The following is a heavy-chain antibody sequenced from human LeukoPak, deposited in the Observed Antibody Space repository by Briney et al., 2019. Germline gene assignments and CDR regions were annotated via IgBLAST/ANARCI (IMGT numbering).Heavy chain of an antibody. Sequence: GASEKVSCKASGYPFTSYNINWVRQATGQGLEWMGWMNTNSGNTGYSQNFQSRVTMTRDTSISTAYMELSSLMSEDTAVYYCARGLPKAVFGVVIEDWGQGTLVTVSS. CDR3: ARGLPKAVFGVVIED. J-gene: IGHJ4*02. V-gene: IGHV1-8*01. CDR1: GYPFTSYN. D-gene: IGHD3-3*01. CDR2: MNTNSGNT.